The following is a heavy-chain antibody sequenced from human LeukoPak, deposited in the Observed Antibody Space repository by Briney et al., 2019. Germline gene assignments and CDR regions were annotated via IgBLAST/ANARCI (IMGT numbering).Heavy chain of an antibody. J-gene: IGHJ5*02. CDR1: GDSVSSNSVT. D-gene: IGHD2-2*01. V-gene: IGHV6-1*01. CDR3: ARRLTQYDCFDP. CDR2: TYYRSTWYN. Sequence: SQTLPLTCAISGDSVSSNSVTWNWIRQSPSRGLEWLGRTYYRSTWYNDYAVSVRGRITVNPDTSKNQFSLHLNSVTPEDTAVYFCARRLTQYDCFDPWGQGILVTVSS.